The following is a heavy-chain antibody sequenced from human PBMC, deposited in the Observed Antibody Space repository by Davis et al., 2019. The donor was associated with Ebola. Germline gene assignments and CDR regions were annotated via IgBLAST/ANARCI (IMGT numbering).Heavy chain of an antibody. V-gene: IGHV4-59*06. D-gene: IGHD3-3*01. J-gene: IGHJ4*02. CDR2: IYSTGTT. CDR1: GGSISSYY. CDR3: ARDRGGDFWSGYYLFDY. Sequence: SETLSLTCTVSGGSISSYYWSWIRQPAGKGLEWIGYIYSTGTTNYDPSLKSRVTMSLDTSKNQFSLRLSSVTAADTAVYYCARDRGGDFWSGYYLFDYWGQGTLVTVSS.